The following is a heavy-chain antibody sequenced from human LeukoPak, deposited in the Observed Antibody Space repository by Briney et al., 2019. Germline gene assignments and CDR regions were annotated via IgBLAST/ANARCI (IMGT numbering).Heavy chain of an antibody. D-gene: IGHD5-18*01. V-gene: IGHV1-24*01. Sequence: GAAVKVSCKVSGYTLTELSMHWVRQAPGKGPEWRGGFDPEDGETIYAQKFQGRVTMTEDTSTDTAYMELSSLRSEDTAVYYCATAAPGRYSYGRFDDWGQGTLVTVSS. CDR2: FDPEDGET. CDR1: GYTLTELS. J-gene: IGHJ4*02. CDR3: ATAAPGRYSYGRFDD.